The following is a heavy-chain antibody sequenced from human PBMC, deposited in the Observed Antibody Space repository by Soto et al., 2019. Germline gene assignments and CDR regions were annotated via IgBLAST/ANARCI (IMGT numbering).Heavy chain of an antibody. Sequence: EVQLVESGGGLIQPGGSLRLSCAASGFTFSTYAMNWVRQAPGKGLEWVSYITGGDNARYYADSVRGRFAISRDNANNSLYLHMNSLRAEDTAVYFCARGDETVVLPGLFDFWGQGTLVSVSS. CDR1: GFTFSTYA. CDR2: ITGGDNAR. V-gene: IGHV3-48*01. CDR3: ARGDETVVLPGLFDF. J-gene: IGHJ4*02. D-gene: IGHD2-2*01.